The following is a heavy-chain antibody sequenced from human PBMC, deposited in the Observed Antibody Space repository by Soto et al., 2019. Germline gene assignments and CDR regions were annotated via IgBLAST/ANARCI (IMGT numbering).Heavy chain of an antibody. J-gene: IGHJ6*02. Sequence: ASMKVSCKTSGYTFSNYGINWVRQAPGQGLEWMGWISAYNGNTNYAQKLQGRVTMTTDTSTTTAYMELRSLRSDDTAVYYCARGGIATAGIGYYYGMDVWGQETTVTVSS. D-gene: IGHD6-13*01. CDR2: ISAYNGNT. CDR1: GYTFSNYG. CDR3: ARGGIATAGIGYYYGMDV. V-gene: IGHV1-18*01.